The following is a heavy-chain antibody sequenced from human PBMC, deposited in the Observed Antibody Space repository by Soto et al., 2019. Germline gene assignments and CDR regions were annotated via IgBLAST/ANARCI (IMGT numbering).Heavy chain of an antibody. Sequence: GGSLRLSCAASGFSFSTHPMTWVRQAPGKRLEGVSSISGSGGDTYYIDSVKGRFTISRDNSKNTVYLQMNSLRAEDTAVYYCAKILSTVTTYYYGMDVWGQGTTVTVSS. CDR3: AKILSTVTTYYYGMDV. CDR1: GFSFSTHP. J-gene: IGHJ6*02. V-gene: IGHV3-23*01. CDR2: ISGSGGDT. D-gene: IGHD4-17*01.